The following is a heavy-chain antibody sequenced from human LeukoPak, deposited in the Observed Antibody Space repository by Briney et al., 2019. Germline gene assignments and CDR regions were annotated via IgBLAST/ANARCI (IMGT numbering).Heavy chain of an antibody. CDR3: AKSGGYGLIDY. CDR2: IYSSGST. D-gene: IGHD1-26*01. J-gene: IGHJ4*02. CDR1: GASISGSGYY. Sequence: SETLSLTCTVSGASISGSGYYWGWNRQPPGKGLEWIGSIYSSGSTYYNASLQSRVTISIETSKNQISLRLNSATAADTAMYYCAKSGGYGLIDYWGQGTLVTVSS. V-gene: IGHV4-39*01.